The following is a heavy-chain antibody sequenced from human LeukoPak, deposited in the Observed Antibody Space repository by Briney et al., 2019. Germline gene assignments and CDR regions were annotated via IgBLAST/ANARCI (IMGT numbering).Heavy chain of an antibody. D-gene: IGHD3-3*01. V-gene: IGHV1-69*05. CDR3: ARESPLRFLEWLFDY. CDR2: ISPIFGTA. J-gene: IGHJ4*02. CDR1: GGTCSSCA. Sequence: ASVKVSCKASGGTCSSCAISWVRQAPGQGLEWMGRISPIFGTANYAQKFQGRVTITTDESTSTAYMELSSLRSEDTAVYYCARESPLRFLEWLFDYWGQGTLVTVSS.